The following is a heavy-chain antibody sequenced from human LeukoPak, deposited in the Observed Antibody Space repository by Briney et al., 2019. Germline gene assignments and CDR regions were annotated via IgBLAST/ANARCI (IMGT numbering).Heavy chain of an antibody. J-gene: IGHJ6*02. CDR1: GFTVSSNY. CDR3: AKGNEVGARGYYYYGMDV. Sequence: GGSLRLSCAASGFTVSSNYMNWVRQAPGKGLEWVSAISGSGGSTYYADSVKGRFTISRDNSKNTLYLQMNSLRAEDTAVYYCAKGNEVGARGYYYYGMDVWGQGTTVTVSS. CDR2: ISGSGGST. D-gene: IGHD1-26*01. V-gene: IGHV3-23*01.